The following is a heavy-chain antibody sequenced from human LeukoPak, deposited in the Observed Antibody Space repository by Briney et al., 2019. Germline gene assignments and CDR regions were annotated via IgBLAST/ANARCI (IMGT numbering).Heavy chain of an antibody. Sequence: PSETLSLTCAVYGGSFSGYYWSWIRQPPGKGLEWIGYIYHSGSTNYNPSLKSRVTISVDTSQNQFYLKLSSVTAADTAVYYCARDGYSGSDARWGQGTLVTVSS. D-gene: IGHD5-12*01. V-gene: IGHV4-59*01. CDR2: IYHSGST. J-gene: IGHJ4*02. CDR3: ARDGYSGSDAR. CDR1: GGSFSGYY.